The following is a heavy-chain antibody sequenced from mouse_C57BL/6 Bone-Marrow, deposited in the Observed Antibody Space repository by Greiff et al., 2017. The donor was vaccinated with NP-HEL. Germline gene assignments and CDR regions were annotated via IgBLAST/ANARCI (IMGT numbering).Heavy chain of an antibody. CDR3: ARGPYYYGSSYDWYFGV. V-gene: IGHV5-6*01. D-gene: IGHD1-1*01. CDR1: GFTFSSYG. J-gene: IGHJ1*03. Sequence: EVKLMESGGDLVKPGGSLKLSCAASGFTFSSYGMSWVRQTPDKRLEWVATISSGGSYTSYPDSVKGRFTISRDNAKNTLYLQMSSLKSEDTAMYYCARGPYYYGSSYDWYFGVWGTGTTVTVAS. CDR2: ISSGGSYT.